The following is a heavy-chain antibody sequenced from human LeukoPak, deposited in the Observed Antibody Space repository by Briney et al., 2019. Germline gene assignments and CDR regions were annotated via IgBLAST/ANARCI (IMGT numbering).Heavy chain of an antibody. CDR2: VYSRGSI. J-gene: IGHJ1*01. CDR1: GGSMNTVSYY. Sequence: SETLSLTCTVSGGSMNTVSYYWVWIRQAPEKGLEWIGSVYSRGSIYSNPSLKSRVTISIDTSKNEFSLKVKSVTAADTAIYFCARHGDWFENQAGEYFQHWGQGTLVTVSS. V-gene: IGHV4-39*01. CDR3: ARHGDWFENQAGEYFQH. D-gene: IGHD3-10*01.